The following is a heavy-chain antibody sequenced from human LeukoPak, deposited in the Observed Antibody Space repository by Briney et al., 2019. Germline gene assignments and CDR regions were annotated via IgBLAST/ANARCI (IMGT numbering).Heavy chain of an antibody. J-gene: IGHJ5*02. Sequence: PSETLSLTCTVSGGSISSGGYYWSWIRQHPGKGLEWIGYIYYSGSTYYNPSLKSRVTISVDTSKNQFSLKLSSVTAADTAVYYCVRKGSPLAAATNWFDPWGQGTLVTVSS. CDR3: VRKGSPLAAATNWFDP. V-gene: IGHV4-31*03. D-gene: IGHD6-13*01. CDR1: GGSISSGGYY. CDR2: IYYSGST.